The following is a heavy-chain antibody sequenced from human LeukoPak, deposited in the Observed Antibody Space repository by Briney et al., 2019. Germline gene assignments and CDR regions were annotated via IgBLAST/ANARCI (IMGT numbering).Heavy chain of an antibody. Sequence: GGSLRLSCAGSGFTFSSYAMSWVRQAPGKGLEWVSAISGSGGYTYYADSVKGRFTISRDNSKNTLYLQMNSLRAEDTAVYYCAKDSSGSYYFDYWGQGTLVTVSS. J-gene: IGHJ4*02. V-gene: IGHV3-23*01. CDR2: ISGSGGYT. CDR1: GFTFSSYA. D-gene: IGHD1-26*01. CDR3: AKDSSGSYYFDY.